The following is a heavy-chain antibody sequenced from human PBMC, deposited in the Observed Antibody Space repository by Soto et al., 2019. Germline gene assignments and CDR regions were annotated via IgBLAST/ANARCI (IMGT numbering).Heavy chain of an antibody. CDR2: ISYDGSNK. CDR3: AKDRGMGLTHVYFDY. Sequence: QVQLVESGGGVVQPGRSRRLSCAASGFTFSGYGMHWVRQAPGKGLEWVASISYDGSNKYNADSVKGRFSISRDNSKNTLYLQMNSLRVEDTAIYYCAKDRGMGLTHVYFDYWGQGTLVTVSS. V-gene: IGHV3-30*18. J-gene: IGHJ4*02. D-gene: IGHD3-16*01. CDR1: GFTFSGYG.